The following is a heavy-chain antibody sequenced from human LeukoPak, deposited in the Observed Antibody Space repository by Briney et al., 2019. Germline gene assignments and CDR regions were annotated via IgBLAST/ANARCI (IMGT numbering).Heavy chain of an antibody. CDR3: AKMRAVFGVVTIQGELSP. Sequence: GSLRLSCAASGFTFRLYALNWVRQAPGKGLEWVSLISDSGNNTYFAGSVKGRFTLSRDKSKKNLFFQKNRPKVEGKGKYYCAKMRAVFGVVTIQGELSPWGQGTLVTVSS. D-gene: IGHD3-3*01. V-gene: IGHV3-23*01. J-gene: IGHJ5*02. CDR1: GFTFRLYA. CDR2: ISDSGNNT.